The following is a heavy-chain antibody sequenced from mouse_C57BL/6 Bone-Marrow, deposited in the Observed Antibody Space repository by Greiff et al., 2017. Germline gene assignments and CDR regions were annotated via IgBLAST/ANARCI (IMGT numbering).Heavy chain of an antibody. Sequence: VHVKQSGAELVKPGASVKLSCTASGFNFKDYYMHWVKQRPEQGLEWIGRIDPEDGETKYAPKFQGKATITADTSSNTAYLQLSSLTSEDAAVYYCARGPMEDWFAYWGQGTLVTVSA. D-gene: IGHD1-1*02. CDR3: ARGPMEDWFAY. CDR1: GFNFKDYY. V-gene: IGHV14-2*01. CDR2: IDPEDGET. J-gene: IGHJ3*01.